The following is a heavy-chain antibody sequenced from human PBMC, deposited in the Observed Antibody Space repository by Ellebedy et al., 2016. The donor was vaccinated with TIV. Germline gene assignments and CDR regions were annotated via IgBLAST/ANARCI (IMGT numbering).Heavy chain of an antibody. CDR1: GFSFRNYW. CDR3: ARRGSYGDYAVQVNNWFDR. D-gene: IGHD4-17*01. CDR2: IYQDGSDK. V-gene: IGHV3-7*01. J-gene: IGHJ5*02. Sequence: GESLKISCAASGFSFRNYWMGWVRQAPGKGLEWVANIYQDGSDKYYVDSVKGRFTISRDNAKNSLYLQLNSLRVEDTAVSYCARRGSYGDYAVQVNNWFDRWGQGTLVTV.